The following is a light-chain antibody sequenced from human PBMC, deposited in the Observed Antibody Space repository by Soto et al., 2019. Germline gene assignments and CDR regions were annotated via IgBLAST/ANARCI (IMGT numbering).Light chain of an antibody. V-gene: IGKV1-6*01. J-gene: IGKJ1*01. CDR2: GTS. CDR1: QAIRTE. CDR3: LQDYSYPRT. Sequence: AIPMTQSPSSLSASVGDRVIITCRASQAIRTELGWYQQRPGKAPKLLIYGTSNLLSGVPSRFSGSGSGTDFTLTRNGLHPEDFATYYCLQDYSYPRTFGQGTKVDVK.